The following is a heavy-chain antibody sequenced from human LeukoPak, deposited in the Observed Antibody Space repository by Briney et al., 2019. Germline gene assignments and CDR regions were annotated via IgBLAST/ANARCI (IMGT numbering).Heavy chain of an antibody. CDR3: ASYRVVAAIRSFDY. Sequence: ASVKVSCKASGYTFTGYYMHWVRQAPGQGLEWMGWINPNSGGTNYAQKFQGRVTMTRDTSISTAYMELSRMRSDDAAVYYCASYRVVAAIRSFDYWGQGTLVTVSS. D-gene: IGHD2-15*01. V-gene: IGHV1-2*02. J-gene: IGHJ4*02. CDR1: GYTFTGYY. CDR2: INPNSGGT.